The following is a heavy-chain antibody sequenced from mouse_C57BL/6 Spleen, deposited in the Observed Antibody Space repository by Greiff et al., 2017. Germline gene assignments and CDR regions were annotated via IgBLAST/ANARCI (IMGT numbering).Heavy chain of an antibody. Sequence: QVQLKESGPELVKPGASVKISCKASGYAFSSSWMNWVKQRPGKGLEWIGRIYPGDGDTNYNGKFKGKATLTADKSSSTTYMQLSSLTSEDSAVYFYARTPTVVAYYYAMDYWGQGTSVTVSS. CDR2: IYPGDGDT. CDR3: ARTPTVVAYYYAMDY. J-gene: IGHJ4*01. V-gene: IGHV1-82*01. CDR1: GYAFSSSW. D-gene: IGHD1-1*01.